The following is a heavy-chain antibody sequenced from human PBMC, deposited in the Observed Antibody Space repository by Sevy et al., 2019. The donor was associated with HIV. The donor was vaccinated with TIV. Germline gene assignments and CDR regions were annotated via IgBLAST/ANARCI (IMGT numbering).Heavy chain of an antibody. J-gene: IGHJ6*02. V-gene: IGHV3-30*04. CDR1: GFTFSSYA. D-gene: IGHD2-2*02. Sequence: GGSLRLSCAASGFTFSSYAMHWVRQAPGKGLEWVAVISYDGSNKYYAHSVKGRFTISRDNSKNTLYLQMNSLRAEDSAVYYCARYPDTDCSSTSCYSVDYYYGMDVWGQGTTVTVSS. CDR3: ARYPDTDCSSTSCYSVDYYYGMDV. CDR2: ISYDGSNK.